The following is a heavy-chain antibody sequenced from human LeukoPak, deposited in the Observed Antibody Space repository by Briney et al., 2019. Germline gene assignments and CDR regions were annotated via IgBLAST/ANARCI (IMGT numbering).Heavy chain of an antibody. D-gene: IGHD3-10*01. CDR1: GFTIENHV. CDR2: QSGSGHNT. J-gene: IGHJ5*02. V-gene: IGHV3-23*01. Sequence: GRSLRLSCEASGFTIENHVMTWVRQAPGKGPEWVASQSGSGHNTYYSESVRGRFAISRDNSKNTVFLQMNSLRVEDTAIYYCATYWTRRGVPTFFDPWGQGTVVCVSS. CDR3: ATYWTRRGVPTFFDP.